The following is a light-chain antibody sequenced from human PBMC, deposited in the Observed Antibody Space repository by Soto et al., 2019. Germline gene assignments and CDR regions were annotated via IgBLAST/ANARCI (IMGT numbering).Light chain of an antibody. V-gene: IGKV3D-20*01. CDR2: DAS. Sequence: ENVLTQSPGTLSVSPGERATLSCGASQSVSNNYLAWYQQKPGLAPMLLIYDASTRATGIPDRFSGSGSGTDFTLTISRLEPEDFAVYYCHQYGPSSTFGQGTKLEIK. J-gene: IGKJ2*01. CDR3: HQYGPSST. CDR1: QSVSNNY.